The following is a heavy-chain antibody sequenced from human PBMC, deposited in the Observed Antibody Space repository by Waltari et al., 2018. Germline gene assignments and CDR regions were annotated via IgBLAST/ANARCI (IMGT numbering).Heavy chain of an antibody. J-gene: IGHJ6*02. D-gene: IGHD2-2*01. V-gene: IGHV1-69*04. Sequence: QVQLVQSGAEVKKPESSVKVSCKASGGTFSSCAIIWVRQAPGQGLEWRGRIIPILGIANYAQKCQGRVTITADKSTSTAYMELSSLRSEDTAVYYCARGGGESSSTSYYYYGMDVWGQGTTVTVSS. CDR2: IIPILGIA. CDR3: ARGGGESSSTSYYYYGMDV. CDR1: GGTFSSCA.